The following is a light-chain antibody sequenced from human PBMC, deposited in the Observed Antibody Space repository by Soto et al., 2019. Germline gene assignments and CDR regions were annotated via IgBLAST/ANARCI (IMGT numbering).Light chain of an antibody. V-gene: IGKV3-20*01. Sequence: IESTQPQGTLSLSPKERATLTCRASQSVSSSYLAWYQQKPGQAPRLLIYGASSRATGIPDRFSGSGSGTDFTLTISRLEPEDFAVYYCQQYGSLSWTFGQGTKVAIK. CDR3: QQYGSLSWT. J-gene: IGKJ1*01. CDR2: GAS. CDR1: QSVSSSY.